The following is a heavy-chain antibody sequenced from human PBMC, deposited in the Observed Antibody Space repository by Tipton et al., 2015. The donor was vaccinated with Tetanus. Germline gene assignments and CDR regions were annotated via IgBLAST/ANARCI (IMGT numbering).Heavy chain of an antibody. J-gene: IGHJ4*02. CDR1: GYIFNNYW. CDR3: ARAHCTDGVCNFDF. Sequence: QLVQSGGEVKKPGESLKISCKGSGYIFNNYWIGWVRQKPGKGLEWMGIIYPGDSDTRYSPSFQGQVTISVDQSINTAYLRWSSLKASDTSMFYCARAHCTDGVCNFDFWGQGALVTVAS. V-gene: IGHV5-51*01. D-gene: IGHD2-8*01. CDR2: IYPGDSDT.